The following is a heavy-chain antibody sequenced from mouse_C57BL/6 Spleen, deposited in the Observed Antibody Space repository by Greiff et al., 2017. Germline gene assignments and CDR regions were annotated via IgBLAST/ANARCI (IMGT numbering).Heavy chain of an antibody. CDR1: GYTFTSYW. Sequence: QVQLQQPGAELVRPGSSVKLSCKASGYTFTSYWMHWVKQRPIQGLEWIGNIDPSDRETHYNQKFKDKATLTVDKSSSTAYMQLSSLTSEDSAVYYCARGTTVVSFPFDYWGQGTTLTVSS. J-gene: IGHJ2*01. CDR2: IDPSDRET. V-gene: IGHV1-52*01. CDR3: ARGTTVVSFPFDY. D-gene: IGHD1-1*01.